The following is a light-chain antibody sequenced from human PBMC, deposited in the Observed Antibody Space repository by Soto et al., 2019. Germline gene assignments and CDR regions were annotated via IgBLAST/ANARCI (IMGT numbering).Light chain of an antibody. CDR2: AAS. J-gene: IGKJ1*01. V-gene: IGKV1-27*01. CDR3: QQYNSALRWT. Sequence: DIQMTQSPSSLSASVGDRVTITCRASQGISNYLAWYQQKPGKVPKLLIYAASTLQSGVPSRFSGSGSGTDFTLTISSLQPEDVATYYCQQYNSALRWTFGQGTKVEIK. CDR1: QGISNY.